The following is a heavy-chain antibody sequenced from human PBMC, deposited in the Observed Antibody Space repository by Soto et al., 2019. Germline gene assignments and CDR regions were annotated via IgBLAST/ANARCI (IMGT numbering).Heavy chain of an antibody. J-gene: IGHJ4*02. CDR3: AKDPQQLIVYFDY. V-gene: IGHV4-59*01. CDR1: GGSISSYY. D-gene: IGHD6-13*01. Sequence: SETLSLTCTVSGGSISSYYWSWIRQPPGKGLEWIGYIYYSGSTNYNPSLKSRVTISVDTSKNQFSLKLSSVTAADTAVYYCAKDPQQLIVYFDYWCQGTQVTVSS. CDR2: IYYSGST.